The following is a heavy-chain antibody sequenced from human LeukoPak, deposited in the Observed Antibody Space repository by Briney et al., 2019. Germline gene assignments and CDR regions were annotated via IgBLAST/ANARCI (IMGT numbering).Heavy chain of an antibody. CDR2: ISLSSSYI. D-gene: IGHD6-6*01. CDR3: ARGEWSSSPFDY. V-gene: IGHV3-21*01. J-gene: IGHJ3*01. CDR1: GFTFNSYN. Sequence: GGSLRLSCAASGFTFNSYNMNWVRQAPGKGLEWVSSISLSSSYIYYADSVKGRFTISRDNAKNSLYLQMNSLRAEDTAVYYCARGEWSSSPFDYWGQGTMVTVSS.